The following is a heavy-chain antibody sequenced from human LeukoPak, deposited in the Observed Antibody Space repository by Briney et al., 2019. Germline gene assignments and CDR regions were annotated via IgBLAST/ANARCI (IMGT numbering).Heavy chain of an antibody. Sequence: ASVKVSCKVSGYTLTELSMHWVRQAPGKGLEWMGGFDPEDGETIYAQKFQGRVTMTEDTSTDTAYMELSSLRSEDTAVYYYATVKRMVYATPFDYWGQGTLVTVSS. V-gene: IGHV1-24*01. CDR3: ATVKRMVYATPFDY. D-gene: IGHD2-8*01. CDR1: GYTLTELS. J-gene: IGHJ4*02. CDR2: FDPEDGET.